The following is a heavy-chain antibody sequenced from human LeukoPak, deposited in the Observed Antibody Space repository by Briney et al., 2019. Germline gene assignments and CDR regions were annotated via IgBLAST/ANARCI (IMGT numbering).Heavy chain of an antibody. CDR1: GGFISSYY. Sequence: SETLSLTCTVSGGFISSYYWSWIRQPPGKGLEWIGYIYYSGSTNYNPSLKSRVTISVDTSKNQFSLKLSSVTAADTAVYYCARDSEWLRLGRAFDIWGQGTMVTVSS. CDR2: IYYSGST. D-gene: IGHD5-12*01. CDR3: ARDSEWLRLGRAFDI. J-gene: IGHJ3*02. V-gene: IGHV4-59*12.